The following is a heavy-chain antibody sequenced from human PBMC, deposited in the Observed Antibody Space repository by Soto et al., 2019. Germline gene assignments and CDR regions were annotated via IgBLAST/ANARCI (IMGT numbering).Heavy chain of an antibody. J-gene: IGHJ4*02. D-gene: IGHD3-10*01. Sequence: GGSLRLSCTASGFTFSDYAMTWVRQAPGKGLEWVSTISGGSSVTYYGDSVKGRFTISRDNAKKALFLQLNRLSAEDTATYYYAKVLSKNYYYPFDFWGQGTQVTVSS. CDR1: GFTFSDYA. CDR3: AKVLSKNYYYPFDF. V-gene: IGHV3-23*01. CDR2: ISGGSSVT.